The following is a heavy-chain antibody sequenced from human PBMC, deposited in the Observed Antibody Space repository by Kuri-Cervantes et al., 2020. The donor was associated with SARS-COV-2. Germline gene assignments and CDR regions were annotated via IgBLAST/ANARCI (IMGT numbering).Heavy chain of an antibody. V-gene: IGHV4-34*01. J-gene: IGHJ5*02. CDR3: ARGVRQLRFNWFDP. CDR2: INHSGST. D-gene: IGHD3-3*01. Sequence: SQTLSLTCAVYGGSFSGYYWSWIRQPPGKGLEWIGEINHSGSTNYNPSLKSRVTISVDTSKNQFSLKLSSVTAADTAVYYCARGVRQLRFNWFDPWGQGTLVTVSS. CDR1: GGSFSGYY.